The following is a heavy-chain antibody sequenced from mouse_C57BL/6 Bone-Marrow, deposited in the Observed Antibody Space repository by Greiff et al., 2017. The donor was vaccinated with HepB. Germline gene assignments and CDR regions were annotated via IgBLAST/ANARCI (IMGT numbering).Heavy chain of an antibody. Sequence: EVQLQQSGAELVRPGASVKLSCTASGFNFKDDYMHWVKQRPEQGLEWIGWIDPENGDTEYASKFQGKATITADTSSNTAYLQLSSLTSEDTAVYYCTTDDYEGFAYGGRGTLITVSA. CDR2: IDPENGDT. CDR3: TTDDYEGFAY. J-gene: IGHJ3*01. D-gene: IGHD2-4*01. CDR1: GFNFKDDY. V-gene: IGHV14-4*01.